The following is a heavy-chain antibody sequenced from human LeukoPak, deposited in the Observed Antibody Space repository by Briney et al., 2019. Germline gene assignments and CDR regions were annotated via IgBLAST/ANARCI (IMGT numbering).Heavy chain of an antibody. CDR1: GYTFTSYA. V-gene: IGHV1-3*01. Sequence: ASVKVSCEASGYTFTSYAMHWVRQAPGQRLEWMGWINAGNGNTKYSQKFQGRVTITRDTSASTAYMELSSLRSEDTAVYYCALSSSGWYRDFDYWGQGTLVTVSS. J-gene: IGHJ4*02. CDR3: ALSSSGWYRDFDY. D-gene: IGHD6-19*01. CDR2: INAGNGNT.